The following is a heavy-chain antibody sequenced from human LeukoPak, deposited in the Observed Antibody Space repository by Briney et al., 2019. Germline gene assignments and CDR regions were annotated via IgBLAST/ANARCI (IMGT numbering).Heavy chain of an antibody. CDR1: GFTFSSYS. V-gene: IGHV3-48*01. Sequence: GGSLRLSCAASGFTFSSYSMNWVRQAPGKGLEWVSYISSSSSTIYYADSVKGRFTISRDNSKNTLYLQMNSLRAEDTAVYYCARSRRAVLRFLEWSYYMDVWGKGTTVTVSS. CDR2: ISSSSSTI. CDR3: ARSRRAVLRFLEWSYYMDV. D-gene: IGHD3-3*01. J-gene: IGHJ6*03.